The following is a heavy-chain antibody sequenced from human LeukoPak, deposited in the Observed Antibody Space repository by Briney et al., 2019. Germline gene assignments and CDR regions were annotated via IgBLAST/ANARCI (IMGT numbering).Heavy chain of an antibody. CDR3: ANQLACGRTSCPPIDD. Sequence: PTGGSLRLSCAASKFTFSSYWMHWVRQAPGKGLEWLAVISYDGSNKYYADSVKGRFTISRDNCKNTLYLQMNSLRTEDTGVDYCANQLACGRTSCPPIDDWGQGTLVTVSS. V-gene: IGHV3-30-3*01. J-gene: IGHJ4*02. D-gene: IGHD2-2*01. CDR2: ISYDGSNK. CDR1: KFTFSSYW.